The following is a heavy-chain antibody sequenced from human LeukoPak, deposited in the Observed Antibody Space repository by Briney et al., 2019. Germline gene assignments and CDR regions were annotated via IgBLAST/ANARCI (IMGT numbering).Heavy chain of an antibody. CDR2: IYYSGST. D-gene: IGHD3-16*01. CDR1: GGSISSYY. V-gene: IGHV4-59*01. Sequence: PSETLSLTCTVSGGSISSYYWSWIRQPPGKELDWIGYIYYSGSTNYNPSLKSRVTISVDTSKNQFSLNLSSVTAADTAVYYCVRGGGAFDIWGQGTMVTVSS. CDR3: VRGGGAFDI. J-gene: IGHJ3*02.